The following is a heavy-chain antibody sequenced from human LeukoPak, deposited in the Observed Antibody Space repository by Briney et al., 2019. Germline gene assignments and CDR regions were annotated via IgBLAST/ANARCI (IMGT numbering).Heavy chain of an antibody. D-gene: IGHD3-22*01. J-gene: IGHJ4*02. CDR3: ARSRGNYYDSSGYQGYFDY. Sequence: SETLSLTCIVSGGSISSYYWSWIRQPAGKGLEWIGRIYTSGSTNYNPSLKSRVTMSVDTSKNQFSLKLSSVTAADTAVYYCARSRGNYYDSSGYQGYFDYWGQGTLVTVSS. CDR1: GGSISSYY. CDR2: IYTSGST. V-gene: IGHV4-4*07.